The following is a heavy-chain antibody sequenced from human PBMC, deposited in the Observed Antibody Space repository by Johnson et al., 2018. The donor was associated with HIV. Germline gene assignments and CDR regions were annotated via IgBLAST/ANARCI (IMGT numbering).Heavy chain of an antibody. V-gene: IGHV3-30-3*01. CDR2: ISYDGSNK. D-gene: IGHD7-27*01. Sequence: MQLVESGGGVVQPGRSLKLSCAASGFTFSSYAMHWVRQAPGKGLDWVAVISYDGSNKYYADSVKGRFTISRDNSKNTLYLQMNSLRAEDTAVYYCARDLTNWGVGDAFDIWGQGTMVTVSS. J-gene: IGHJ3*02. CDR3: ARDLTNWGVGDAFDI. CDR1: GFTFSSYA.